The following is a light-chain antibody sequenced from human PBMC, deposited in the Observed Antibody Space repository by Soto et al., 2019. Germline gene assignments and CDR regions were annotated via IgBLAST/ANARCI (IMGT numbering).Light chain of an antibody. Sequence: DIQLTQSPSFLSASVGDRVTITCRASQGISSYLAWYQQKPGKAPKLLIYAASTLQSGVPSRFSGSGSGTESTLTISSLQPEDFATYYCQQLNSYGLTFGGGTKVEIK. CDR3: QQLNSYGLT. CDR2: AAS. J-gene: IGKJ4*01. V-gene: IGKV1-9*01. CDR1: QGISSY.